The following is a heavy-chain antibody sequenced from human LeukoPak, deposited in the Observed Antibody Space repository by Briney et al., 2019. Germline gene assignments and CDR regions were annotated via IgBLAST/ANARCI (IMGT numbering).Heavy chain of an antibody. D-gene: IGHD2-2*01. V-gene: IGHV3-21*01. J-gene: IGHJ6*03. Sequence: GGSLRLSCAASGFTFSSYNMNWVRQAPGKGLEWVSSISSSSSYIYYADSVKGRFTISRDNAKNSLYLQMNSLRAEDTAVYYCARGSPRDMPAANYYYYMDVWGKGTTVTVSS. CDR3: ARGSPRDMPAANYYYYMDV. CDR1: GFTFSSYN. CDR2: ISSSSSYI.